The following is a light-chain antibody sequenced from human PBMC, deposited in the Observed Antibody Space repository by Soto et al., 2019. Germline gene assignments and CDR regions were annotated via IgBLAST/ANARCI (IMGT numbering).Light chain of an antibody. CDR3: SSYGGSNNLV. Sequence: QSALTQPPSASGFPGQSVTISCTGTSSDVGGYNYVSWYQQHPGKAPKLMIYEVNKRPSGVPDRFSGSKSGNTASLTVSGLQAEDEANYYCSSYGGSNNLVFGGGTKVTVL. CDR1: SSDVGGYNY. CDR2: EVN. J-gene: IGLJ2*01. V-gene: IGLV2-8*01.